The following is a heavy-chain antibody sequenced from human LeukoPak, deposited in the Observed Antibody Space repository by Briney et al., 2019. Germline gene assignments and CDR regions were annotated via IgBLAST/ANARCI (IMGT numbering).Heavy chain of an antibody. J-gene: IGHJ4*02. V-gene: IGHV4-34*01. CDR3: ASASITIFGVVIDDY. CDR1: GGSFSGYY. D-gene: IGHD3-3*01. Sequence: SETLSLTCAVYGGSFSGYYWSWIRQPPGKGLEWIGEINHSGSTNYNPSLKSRVTISVDTSKNQFSLKLSSVTAADTAVYYCASASITIFGVVIDDYWGQGTLVTVSS. CDR2: INHSGST.